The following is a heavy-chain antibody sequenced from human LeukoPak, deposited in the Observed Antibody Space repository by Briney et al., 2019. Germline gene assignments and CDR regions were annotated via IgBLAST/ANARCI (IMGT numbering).Heavy chain of an antibody. J-gene: IGHJ4*02. CDR1: GFTFSSYG. V-gene: IGHV3-33*01. CDR3: ARAEYQLPYYFDY. Sequence: GGSLRLSCTASGFTFSSYGVHWVRQAPGKGLVWVAVIWNDGSNKYYADSVKGRFTISRDNSKNTLYLQMNSLRAEDTAVYYCARAEYQLPYYFDYWGRGTLVTVSS. D-gene: IGHD2-2*01. CDR2: IWNDGSNK.